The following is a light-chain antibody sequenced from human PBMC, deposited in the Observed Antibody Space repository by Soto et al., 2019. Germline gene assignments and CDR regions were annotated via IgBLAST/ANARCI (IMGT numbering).Light chain of an antibody. CDR1: SSNIGNNA. CDR2: YDD. J-gene: IGLJ2*01. Sequence: QSVLTQPPSVSEAPRQRVTISCSGSSSNIGNNAVNWYQQLPGKAPKLLLYYDDLLPSGVSDRFSGSKSGTSASLAISGLQSEDEADYYCAARDDSLVFGGGTKLTVL. CDR3: AARDDSLV. V-gene: IGLV1-36*01.